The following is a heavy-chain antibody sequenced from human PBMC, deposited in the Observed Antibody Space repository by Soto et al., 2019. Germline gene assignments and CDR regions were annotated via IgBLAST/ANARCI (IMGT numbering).Heavy chain of an antibody. J-gene: IGHJ4*02. V-gene: IGHV4-39*01. CDR3: ASVDIVATSFDY. CDR2: IYYSGST. Sequence: SETLSLTCTVSGGSISSSSYYWGWIRQPPGKGLEWIGSIYYSGSTYYNPSLKSRVTISVDTSKNQFSLKLSSVTAADTAVYYCASVDIVATSFDYWGQGTLVTVSS. CDR1: GGSISSSSYY. D-gene: IGHD5-12*01.